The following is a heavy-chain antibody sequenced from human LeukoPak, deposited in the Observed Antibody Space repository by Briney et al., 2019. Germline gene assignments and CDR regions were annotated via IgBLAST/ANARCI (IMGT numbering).Heavy chain of an antibody. CDR3: AGVPRLRFLEWFYYFDY. V-gene: IGHV3-48*01. CDR2: ISSSSSTI. J-gene: IGHJ4*02. Sequence: GGSLRLSCAASGFTFSSYSMNWVRQAPGKGLEWVSYISSSSSTIYYADSVKGRFTISRDNAKNSLYLQMNSLRAEDTAVYYCAGVPRLRFLEWFYYFDYWGQGTLVTVSS. D-gene: IGHD3-3*01. CDR1: GFTFSSYS.